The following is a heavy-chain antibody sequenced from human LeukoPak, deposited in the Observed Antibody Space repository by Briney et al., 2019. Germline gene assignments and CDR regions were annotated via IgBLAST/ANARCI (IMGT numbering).Heavy chain of an antibody. CDR3: ARRVAATDAFDI. Sequence: SETLSLTCTVSGGSIGSSSYYWGWIRRPPGKGLEWIGRIYYSGSTYYNPSLNSRVTISVDTSKNQFSLKLSSVTAADTAVYYCARRVAATDAFDIWGQGTMVTVSS. D-gene: IGHD2-15*01. CDR1: GGSIGSSSYY. J-gene: IGHJ3*02. CDR2: IYYSGST. V-gene: IGHV4-39*01.